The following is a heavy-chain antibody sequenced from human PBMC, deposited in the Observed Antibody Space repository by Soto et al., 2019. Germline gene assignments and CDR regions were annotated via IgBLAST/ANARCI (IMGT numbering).Heavy chain of an antibody. J-gene: IGHJ4*02. CDR2: IHYSGTT. CDR3: AAGEASSSNLAPPYLDF. CDR1: GGSISSYF. Sequence: SETLSLTCTVSGGSISSYFWTWIRQPPGKGLEWIGYIHYSGTTSFFPSYNPSLRSPVTISEETSKIQFSPKLLSVTTADTAVYFCAAGEASSSNLAPPYLDFWGQGTLVTVSS. D-gene: IGHD6-13*01. V-gene: IGHV4-59*01.